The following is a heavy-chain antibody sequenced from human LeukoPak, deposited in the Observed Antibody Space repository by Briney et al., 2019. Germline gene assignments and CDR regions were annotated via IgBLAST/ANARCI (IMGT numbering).Heavy chain of an antibody. CDR3: AREDGLGAFDI. Sequence: PSETLSLTCLVSGYSISSGYYWAWIRQPPGKGLEWIGNIYHSGSTNYNPSLKSRVTISVDTSKNQFSLKLSSVTAADTAVYYCAREDGLGAFDIWGQGTMVTVSS. CDR2: IYHSGST. D-gene: IGHD6-19*01. J-gene: IGHJ3*02. V-gene: IGHV4-38-2*02. CDR1: GYSISSGYY.